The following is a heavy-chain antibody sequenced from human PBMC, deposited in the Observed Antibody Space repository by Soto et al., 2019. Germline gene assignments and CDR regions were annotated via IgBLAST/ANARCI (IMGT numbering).Heavy chain of an antibody. CDR1: GGSISSYY. CDR2: ISYSGRT. Sequence: SETLSLTCTVSGGSISSYYWSWIRQPPGKGLEWIGHISYSGRTSYNSSLKSRVTISVDTSKSQLSLKLSSVTAADTAVYYCAKVRDCSGGTRYSWWFDPWGQGTLVTVSS. V-gene: IGHV4-59*01. D-gene: IGHD2-15*01. J-gene: IGHJ5*02. CDR3: AKVRDCSGGTRYSWWFDP.